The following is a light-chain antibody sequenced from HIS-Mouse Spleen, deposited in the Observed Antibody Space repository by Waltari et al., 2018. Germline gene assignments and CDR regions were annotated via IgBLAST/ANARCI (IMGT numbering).Light chain of an antibody. V-gene: IGLV3-10*01. J-gene: IGLJ2*01. CDR3: YSTDSSGNHKV. CDR1: ALPKKY. CDR2: EDS. Sequence: SYELTQPPSVSVSPGQTARITCSGDALPKKYAYWYQQKPGQPPVLVIYEDSKRPSGIPERFSGSSTGTIATLFISGAQVEDEADYYCYSTDSSGNHKVFGGGTKLTVL.